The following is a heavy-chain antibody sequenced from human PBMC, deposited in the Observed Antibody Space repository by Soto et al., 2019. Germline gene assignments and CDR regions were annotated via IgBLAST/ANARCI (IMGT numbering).Heavy chain of an antibody. CDR1: GGSISSSSYF. V-gene: IGHV4-39*01. CDR2: IYYSGST. D-gene: IGHD3-10*01. J-gene: IGHJ4*02. Sequence: PSETLSLTCSVSGGSISSSSYFWGWIRQPPGKGLEWIGSIYYSGSTYYNPSLKSRVTVSVDTSKNQFSLKLSSVTAADTAVYYCAPRVVVRAPQWGQGTLVTVSS. CDR3: APRVVVRAPQ.